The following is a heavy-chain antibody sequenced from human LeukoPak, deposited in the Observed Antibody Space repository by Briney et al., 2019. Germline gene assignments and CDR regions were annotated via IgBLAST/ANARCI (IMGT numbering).Heavy chain of an antibody. Sequence: GGSLRLSCVASGFTFSSYAMSWVRQAPGKGLEGVSVICGSGGNTYYADSAKGRFTISRDNSKNTLYLQMNSLRAEDTAVYYCAKGGSSSCYSPCDYWGQGTLVTVSS. D-gene: IGHD2-2*01. V-gene: IGHV3-23*01. CDR1: GFTFSSYA. CDR3: AKGGSSSCYSPCDY. J-gene: IGHJ4*02. CDR2: ICGSGGNT.